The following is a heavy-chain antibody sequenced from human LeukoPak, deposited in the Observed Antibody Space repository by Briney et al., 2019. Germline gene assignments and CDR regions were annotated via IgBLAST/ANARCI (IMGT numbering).Heavy chain of an antibody. CDR2: IYTSGST. V-gene: IGHV4-61*02. J-gene: IGHJ4*02. D-gene: IGHD5-12*01. CDR3: TRDSSGYDWFYDY. Sequence: SETLSLTCTVSGGSISSGSYYWSWIRQPAGKGLEWIGRIYTSGSTNYNPSLKSRVSMSVDTSKNQFPLMLSSVTAADTAVYYCTRDSSGYDWFYDYWGQGTLVTVS. CDR1: GGSISSGSYY.